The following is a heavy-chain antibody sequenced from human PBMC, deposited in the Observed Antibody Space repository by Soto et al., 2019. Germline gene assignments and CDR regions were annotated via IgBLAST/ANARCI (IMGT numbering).Heavy chain of an antibody. D-gene: IGHD5-18*01. V-gene: IGHV3-30-3*01. J-gene: IGHJ4*02. CDR2: ISYDGSNK. CDR3: ARDVDTAMAGFDY. Sequence: QVQLVESGGGVVQPGRSLRLSCAASGFTFSSYAMHWVRQAPGKGLEWVAVISYDGSNKYYADSVKGRFTISRDNSKNTLYLQMNNLRAEDTAVYYCARDVDTAMAGFDYWGQGTLVTVSS. CDR1: GFTFSSYA.